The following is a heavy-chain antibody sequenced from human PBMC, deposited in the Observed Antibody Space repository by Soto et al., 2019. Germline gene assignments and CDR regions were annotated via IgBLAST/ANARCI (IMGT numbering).Heavy chain of an antibody. J-gene: IGHJ6*02. Sequence: PGGSLRLSCAASGFTFSDYYMSWIRQAPGKGLEWVSYISSSSSYTNYADSVKGRFTISRDNAKNSLYLQMNSLRAEDTAVYYCARDAYSLTIGHYGMDVWGQGTKATVSS. CDR2: ISSSSSYT. D-gene: IGHD3-10*01. CDR1: GFTFSDYY. V-gene: IGHV3-11*05. CDR3: ARDAYSLTIGHYGMDV.